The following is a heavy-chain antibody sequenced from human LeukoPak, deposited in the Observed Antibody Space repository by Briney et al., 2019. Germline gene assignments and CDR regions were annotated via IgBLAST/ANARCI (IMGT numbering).Heavy chain of an antibody. CDR2: IYTSGST. CDR1: GASISSYY. D-gene: IGHD4-11*01. Sequence: PSETPSLTCTVSGASISSYYWNWIRQPAGKGLEWIGRIYTSGSTNYSPSLKSRVTISVDMPKNQFSLKLSSATAADTAVYYCARVTNDAFDIWGQGTMVTVSS. J-gene: IGHJ3*02. V-gene: IGHV4-4*07. CDR3: ARVTNDAFDI.